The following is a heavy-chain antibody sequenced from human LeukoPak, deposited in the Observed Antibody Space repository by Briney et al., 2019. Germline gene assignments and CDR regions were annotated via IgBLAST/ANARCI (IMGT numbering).Heavy chain of an antibody. CDR2: IYYSGST. CDR3: ARDPELATPYYYGIDV. CDR1: GGSISGYY. V-gene: IGHV4-59*01. Sequence: PSETLSLTCTVSGGSISGYYWNWIRQPPGKGLEWIGYIYYSGSTTYNPSLKSRVTISVDTSKNQFSLELSSVTAADTAVYYCARDPELATPYYYGIDVWGQGITVTVSS. J-gene: IGHJ6*02. D-gene: IGHD1-14*01.